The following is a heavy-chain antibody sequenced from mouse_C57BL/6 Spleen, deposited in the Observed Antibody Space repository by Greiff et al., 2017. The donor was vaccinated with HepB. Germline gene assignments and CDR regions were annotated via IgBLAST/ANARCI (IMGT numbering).Heavy chain of an antibody. J-gene: IGHJ2*01. D-gene: IGHD3-3*01. CDR2: INPYNGGT. Sequence: VQLKQSGPVLVKPGASVKMSCKASGYTFTDYYMNWVKQSHGKSLEWIGVINPYNGGTSYNQKFKGKATLTVDKSSSTAYMELNSLTSEDSAVYYCARRGLGLFDYWGQGTTLTVSS. CDR1: GYTFTDYY. CDR3: ARRGLGLFDY. V-gene: IGHV1-19*01.